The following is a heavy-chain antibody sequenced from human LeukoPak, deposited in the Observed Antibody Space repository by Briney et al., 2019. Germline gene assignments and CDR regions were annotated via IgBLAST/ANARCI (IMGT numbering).Heavy chain of an antibody. Sequence: KPSETLSLTCTVSGYSISSGFYWGWIRQPPGKGLEWIGYIYYSGSTNYNPSLKSRVTISVDTSKNQFSLKLSSVTAADTAVYYCARGSSWYSSPLPYYYMDVWGKGTTVTVSS. J-gene: IGHJ6*03. CDR3: ARGSSWYSSPLPYYYMDV. CDR2: IYYSGST. CDR1: GYSISSGFY. V-gene: IGHV4-61*01. D-gene: IGHD6-13*01.